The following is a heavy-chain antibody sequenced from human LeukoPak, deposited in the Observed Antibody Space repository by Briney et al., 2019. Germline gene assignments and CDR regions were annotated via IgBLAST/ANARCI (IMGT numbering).Heavy chain of an antibody. CDR3: AKVVE. D-gene: IGHD3-10*01. J-gene: IGHJ4*02. V-gene: IGHV3-23*01. Sequence: GGSLRLSCAASGFTVSIYAMSWVRQAAGKVLEWVSGISGSGSSTYYADSVKGRFTISRDNSKNTLYLQMNSPRAEDTAVYYCAKVVEWGQGTLVTVSS. CDR2: ISGSGSST. CDR1: GFTVSIYA.